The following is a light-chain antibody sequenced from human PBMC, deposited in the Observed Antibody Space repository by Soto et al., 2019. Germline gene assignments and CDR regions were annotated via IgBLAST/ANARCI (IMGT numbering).Light chain of an antibody. J-gene: IGLJ3*02. V-gene: IGLV2-8*01. Sequence: QSVLTPPPSASGSPGQSVTISCTGTSSDVGGYKYVSWYQQHPGKAPKLLIYEATQRPSGVPDRFSGSKSGNTASLTVSGLQAEDEADYYCSSYADSNNFLFGGGTKLTVL. CDR3: SSYADSNNFL. CDR1: SSDVGGYKY. CDR2: EAT.